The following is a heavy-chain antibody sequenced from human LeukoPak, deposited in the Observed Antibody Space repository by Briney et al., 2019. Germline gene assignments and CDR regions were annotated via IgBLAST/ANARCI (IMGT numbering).Heavy chain of an antibody. CDR1: GGSISSSSYY. CDR3: VYGVVVAANFAAY. CDR2: IYYSGST. Sequence: SETLSLTCTVSGGSISSSSYYWGWIRQPPGKGLEWIGSIYYSGSTYYNPSLKSRVTISVDTSKNQFSLKLSSVTAADTAVYYCVYGVVVAANFAAYWGQGTLVTVSS. D-gene: IGHD2-15*01. V-gene: IGHV4-39*07. J-gene: IGHJ4*02.